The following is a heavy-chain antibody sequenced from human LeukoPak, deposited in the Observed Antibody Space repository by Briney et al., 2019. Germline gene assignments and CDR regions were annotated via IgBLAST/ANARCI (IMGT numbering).Heavy chain of an antibody. CDR1: GVPISGYW. Sequence: QSGGSLRLSCAASGVPISGYWMSWVRQAPGKGLEWVANIKQDASEIYYVASVRGRFTISRDNAKNSVFLQMNSLRAEDTAVYYCATDGGPFDNWGQGILVTVSS. CDR3: ATDGGPFDN. CDR2: IKQDASEI. J-gene: IGHJ4*02. V-gene: IGHV3-7*01. D-gene: IGHD3-10*01.